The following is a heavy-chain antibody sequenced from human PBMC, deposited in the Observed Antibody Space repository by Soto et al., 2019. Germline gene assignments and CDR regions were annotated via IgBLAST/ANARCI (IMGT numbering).Heavy chain of an antibody. CDR2: IIPIFGTA. V-gene: IGHV1-69*13. CDR3: ARGYSHGAHYYYYGIDV. D-gene: IGHD5-18*01. Sequence: SVKVSCKASGGTFSSYAISWVRQAPGQGLEWMGGIIPIFGTANYAQKFQGRVTITADESTSTAYMELSSLRSEDTAVYYCARGYSHGAHYYYYGIDVWGQGTPVTVS. J-gene: IGHJ6*02. CDR1: GGTFSSYA.